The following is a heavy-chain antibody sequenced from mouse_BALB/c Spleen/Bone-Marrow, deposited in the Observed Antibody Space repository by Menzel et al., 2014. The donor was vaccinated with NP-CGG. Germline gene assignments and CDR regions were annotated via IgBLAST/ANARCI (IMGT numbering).Heavy chain of an antibody. Sequence: DVKLVESGGGLVQPGGSRKLSCAASGFTFSSFGMHWVRQAPEKGLEWVAYISGGSSTIYYADTVKGRFTISRDNPKNTLFLQMTSLRSEDTAMYYCARRVYGSHVFDVWGAGTTVTVSS. CDR2: ISGGSSTI. V-gene: IGHV5-17*02. D-gene: IGHD2-2*01. CDR3: ARRVYGSHVFDV. J-gene: IGHJ1*01. CDR1: GFTFSSFG.